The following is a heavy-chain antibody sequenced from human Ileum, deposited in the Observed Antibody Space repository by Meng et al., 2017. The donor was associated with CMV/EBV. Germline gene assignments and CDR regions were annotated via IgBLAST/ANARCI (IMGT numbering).Heavy chain of an antibody. CDR2: IRADDGST. J-gene: IGHJ4*02. CDR3: AKSTDFDS. D-gene: IGHD4-11*01. V-gene: IGHV3-23*01. CDR1: GFTFTTYH. Sequence: ETLSLTCAASGFTFTTYHGNWVRQAPGKGLEWVSGIRADDGSTFYAASVRGRFTISRDNSKNTLYLEMDTLSPEDTAVYYCAKSTDFDSWGQGTLVTVSS.